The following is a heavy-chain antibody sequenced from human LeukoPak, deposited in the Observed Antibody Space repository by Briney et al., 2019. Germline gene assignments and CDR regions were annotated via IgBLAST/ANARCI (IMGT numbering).Heavy chain of an antibody. CDR3: ARNRDYFDSSGYFYWYFDL. CDR2: ISYDGSNK. CDR1: GFTFSSDG. J-gene: IGHJ2*01. D-gene: IGHD3-22*01. V-gene: IGHV3-30*03. Sequence: GGSLRLSCAASGFTFSSDGMHWVRQAPGKGLEWVAVISYDGSNKYYADSVKGRFTISRDNSKNTLFLQMNSLRAEDTAVYYCARNRDYFDSSGYFYWYFDLWGRGTLVTVSS.